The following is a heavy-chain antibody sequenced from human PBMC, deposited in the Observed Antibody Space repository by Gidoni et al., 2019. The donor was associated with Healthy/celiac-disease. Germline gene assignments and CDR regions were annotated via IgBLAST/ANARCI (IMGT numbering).Heavy chain of an antibody. Sequence: QVQLVQSGAEVKKPGSSVKVSCKASGGTFSSYAISWVRQAPGQGLEWMGGIIPIFGTANYAQKFQGRVTITADESTSTAYMELSSLRSEDTAVYYCAIYYDYVWGSYRYNWFDPWGQGTLVTVSS. V-gene: IGHV1-69*01. J-gene: IGHJ5*02. D-gene: IGHD3-16*02. CDR3: AIYYDYVWGSYRYNWFDP. CDR2: IIPIFGTA. CDR1: GGTFSSYA.